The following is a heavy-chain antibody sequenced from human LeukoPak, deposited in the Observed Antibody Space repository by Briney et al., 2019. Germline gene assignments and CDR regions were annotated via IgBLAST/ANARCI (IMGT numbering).Heavy chain of an antibody. Sequence: SETLSLTCTVSGGSISGYSWSWIRQPPGKGLEYIGYIGYIYYNGSTNHNPSLKSRVTIPLDSSKNVFSLRLTSVTAADTAIYYCARLYCMSAGCYEIYWGQGTLITVSS. CDR2: IYYNGST. CDR1: GGSISGYS. V-gene: IGHV4-59*08. D-gene: IGHD2-15*01. CDR3: ARLYCMSAGCYEIY. J-gene: IGHJ4*02.